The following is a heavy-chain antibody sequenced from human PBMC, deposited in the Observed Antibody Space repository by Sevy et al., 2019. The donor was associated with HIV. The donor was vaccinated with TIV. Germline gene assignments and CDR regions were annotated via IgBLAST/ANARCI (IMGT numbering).Heavy chain of an antibody. V-gene: IGHV4-59*01. J-gene: IGHJ4*02. CDR3: ARGGPNQHQLDYFDF. D-gene: IGHD1-1*01. CDR1: GVSISNYY. Sequence: SETLSLTCTVSGVSISNYYWARIRQPPGKGLECVGFSGTTNDNPSLRSRVTTSLDTSNNHFSLKLTSVTVADTAIYYCARGGPNQHQLDYFDFWGQGTLVTVSS. CDR2: SGTT.